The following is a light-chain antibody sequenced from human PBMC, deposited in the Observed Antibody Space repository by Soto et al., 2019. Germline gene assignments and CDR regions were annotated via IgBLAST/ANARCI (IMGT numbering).Light chain of an antibody. CDR2: DAS. Sequence: DIQMTQSPSSLSASVGDRVTITCRASQTISSSLNWYQQKPGKAPNLLIYDASNLETGVPSRFSGSGSGTDFTLTISSLQPEDFATYYCQQSYSTLYTFGQGSKADIK. CDR3: QQSYSTLYT. CDR1: QTISSS. V-gene: IGKV1-39*01. J-gene: IGKJ2*01.